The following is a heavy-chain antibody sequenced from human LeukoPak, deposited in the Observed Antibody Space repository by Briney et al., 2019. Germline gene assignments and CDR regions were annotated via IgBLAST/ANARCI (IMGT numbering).Heavy chain of an antibody. CDR3: AREHPYGY. CDR1: GFTFDDYA. Sequence: QTGRSLRLSCAASGFTFDDYAMHWVRQAPGKGLEWVSGISWNSGSIGYADSVKGRFTISRDNAKNSLYLQMNSLRAEDTALYYCAREHPYGYWGQGTLVTVSS. J-gene: IGHJ4*02. D-gene: IGHD4-17*01. CDR2: ISWNSGSI. V-gene: IGHV3-9*01.